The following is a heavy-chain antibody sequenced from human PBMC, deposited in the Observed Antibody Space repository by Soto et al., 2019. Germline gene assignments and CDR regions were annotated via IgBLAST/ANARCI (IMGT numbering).Heavy chain of an antibody. CDR2: IYYSGST. D-gene: IGHD3-3*01. J-gene: IGHJ4*01. V-gene: IGHV4-31*03. Sequence: SETLSLTCSVSGGSITSGVYYWTWIRQHPGKGLEWIGYIYYSGSTYYNPFLKSRVTISRDTSKNQFSLNLTSATAADTAVYYCARATSEALFGFLIGWGQGTLVTVSS. CDR3: ARATSEALFGFLIG. CDR1: GGSITSGVYY.